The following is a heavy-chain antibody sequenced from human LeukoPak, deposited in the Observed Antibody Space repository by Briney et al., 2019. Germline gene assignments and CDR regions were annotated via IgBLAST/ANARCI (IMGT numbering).Heavy chain of an antibody. CDR1: GFTLSSYW. CDR3: ATMGLKPLPYYFDY. J-gene: IGHJ4*02. D-gene: IGHD3/OR15-3a*01. CDR2: IKQDGSER. V-gene: IGHV3-7*01. Sequence: GGSLRLSCAASGFTLSSYWMSWVRQAPGKGLEWVANIKQDGSERYHVDSVKGRFTISRDNAKNSLHLQMNSLRAEDTAVYYCATMGLKPLPYYFDYWGQGTLVTVSS.